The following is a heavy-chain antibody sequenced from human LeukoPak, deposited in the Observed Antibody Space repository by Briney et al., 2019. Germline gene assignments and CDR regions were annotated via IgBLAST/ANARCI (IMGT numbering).Heavy chain of an antibody. V-gene: IGHV1-18*01. Sequence: ASVKVSCKASGYTFTNYGISWVRQAPGQGLEWMGWISANNGNTNYAQKFQGRVTMTTDTSTSTAYMEVRSLTSDDTAVYYCARDRSVVRGVVIGFDYWGQGTLVTVSS. CDR3: ARDRSVVRGVVIGFDY. CDR1: GYTFTNYG. J-gene: IGHJ4*02. D-gene: IGHD3-10*01. CDR2: ISANNGNT.